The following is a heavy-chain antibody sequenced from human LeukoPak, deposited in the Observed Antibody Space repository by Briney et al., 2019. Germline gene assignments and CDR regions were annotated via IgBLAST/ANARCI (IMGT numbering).Heavy chain of an antibody. CDR3: AIERGGCTDVTCYAFNE. Sequence: GGSLRISCADSGSTSSYGWMSWVRQAPGKGLEWVARIKSKLSGGTADYAAPVKGRFTISRDDSENTLFLQMNSLKVEDSAVYYCAIERGGCTDVTCYAFNEWGQGTLVTVSS. CDR2: IKSKLSGGTA. V-gene: IGHV3-15*01. D-gene: IGHD2-15*01. J-gene: IGHJ4*02. CDR1: GSTSSYGW.